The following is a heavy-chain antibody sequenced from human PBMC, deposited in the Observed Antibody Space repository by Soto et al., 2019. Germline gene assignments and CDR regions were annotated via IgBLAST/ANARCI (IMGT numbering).Heavy chain of an antibody. D-gene: IGHD6-19*01. J-gene: IGHJ4*02. V-gene: IGHV3-30*18. CDR2: VSHDGRNT. Sequence: VQLVESGGGVVQPGRSLRLSCAASGFTFSDYAMHWVRQAPGKGLEWVAVVSHDGRNTHYADSVKGRFTISRDSSKNTVSLEMSTLRAEETALDSCAKGGRQWLVTSAFNYWGQGALGTVSS. CDR3: AKGGRQWLVTSAFNY. CDR1: GFTFSDYA.